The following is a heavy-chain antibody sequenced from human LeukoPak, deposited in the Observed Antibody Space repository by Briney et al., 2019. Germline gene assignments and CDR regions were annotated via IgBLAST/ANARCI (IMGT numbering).Heavy chain of an antibody. D-gene: IGHD6-19*01. V-gene: IGHV3-23*01. CDR2: ISGSGGST. Sequence: PGGTLRLSCAASGFTFSSYGMSWVRQAPGKGLEWVSAISGSGGSTYYADSVKGRFTISRDNSKNTLYLQMNSLRAEDTAVYYCAELGTSGWYFDYWGQGTLVTVSS. J-gene: IGHJ4*02. CDR1: GFTFSSYG. CDR3: AELGTSGWYFDY.